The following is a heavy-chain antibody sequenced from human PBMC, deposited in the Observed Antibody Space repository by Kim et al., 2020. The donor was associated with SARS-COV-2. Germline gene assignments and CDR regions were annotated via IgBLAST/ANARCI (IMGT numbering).Heavy chain of an antibody. J-gene: IGHJ4*02. Sequence: SETLSLTCAVYGGSFSGYYWSWIRQPPGKGLEWIGEINHSGSTNYNPSLKSRVTISVDTSKNQFSLKLSSVTAADTAVYYCARALVVVAARFDYWGQGT. CDR3: ARALVVVAARFDY. CDR1: GGSFSGYY. V-gene: IGHV4-34*01. D-gene: IGHD2-15*01. CDR2: INHSGST.